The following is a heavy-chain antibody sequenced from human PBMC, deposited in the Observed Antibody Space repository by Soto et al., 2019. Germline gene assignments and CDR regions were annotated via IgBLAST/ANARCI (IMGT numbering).Heavy chain of an antibody. D-gene: IGHD6-19*01. CDR1: GGSISSYY. V-gene: IGHV4-4*07. CDR2: IYTSGST. Sequence: KTSETLSLTCTVSGGSISSYYWSWIRQPAGKELEWIGRIYTSGSTNYNPSLKSRVTMSVDTSKNQFSLKLSSVTAADTAVYYCAREFLYSSGWSGFDYWGQGTLVTVSS. CDR3: AREFLYSSGWSGFDY. J-gene: IGHJ4*02.